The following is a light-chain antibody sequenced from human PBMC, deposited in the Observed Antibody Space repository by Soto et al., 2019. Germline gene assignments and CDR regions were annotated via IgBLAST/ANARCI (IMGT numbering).Light chain of an antibody. CDR2: GAS. CDR1: QSIRNN. V-gene: IGKV1-17*01. Sequence: HLTESPCSLSASVGARVPLACTASQSIRNNLGWYQQKPGKAPKRLIYGASTLPSGVPSRFSGSGSGTDFTLTISCLQSEDFATYYCQQYYSYPFTFGPGTKVDIK. CDR3: QQYYSYPFT. J-gene: IGKJ3*01.